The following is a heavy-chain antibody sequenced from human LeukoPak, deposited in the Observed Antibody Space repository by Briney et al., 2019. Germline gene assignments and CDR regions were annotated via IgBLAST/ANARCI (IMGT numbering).Heavy chain of an antibody. CDR3: ARGRITIFGVVIRRPNAFDI. V-gene: IGHV4-34*01. J-gene: IGHJ3*02. CDR2: INHSGST. CDR1: GGSFSGYY. Sequence: KPSETLSLTCAVYGGSFSGYYWSWIRQPPGKGLEWIGEINHSGSTNYYPSLKSRVTISVDTSKNQFSLKLSSVTAADTAVYYCARGRITIFGVVIRRPNAFDIWGQGTMVTVSS. D-gene: IGHD3-3*01.